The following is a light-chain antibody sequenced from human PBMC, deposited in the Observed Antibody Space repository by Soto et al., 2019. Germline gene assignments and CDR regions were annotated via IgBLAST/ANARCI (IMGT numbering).Light chain of an antibody. CDR3: SSYTSTGTLL. Sequence: QSVLAQPASVSGSPGQSITISCTGSSSDVGGYNYVSWYQQHPGKAPKLMIYDVSNRPSGGSNRFSGSKSGNTASLTISGLQAEDEADYYCSSYTSTGTLLFGTGTKVTVL. CDR2: DVS. CDR1: SSDVGGYNY. V-gene: IGLV2-14*01. J-gene: IGLJ1*01.